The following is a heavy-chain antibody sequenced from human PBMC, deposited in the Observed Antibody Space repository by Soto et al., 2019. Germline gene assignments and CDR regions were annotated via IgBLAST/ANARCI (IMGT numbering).Heavy chain of an antibody. D-gene: IGHD4-17*01. V-gene: IGHV3-23*01. J-gene: IGHJ4*02. CDR2: ISGSGGST. CDR3: AKDPLRRRETPRLTYFDY. Sequence: GGSLRLSCVASGFTFSSYAMSWVRQAPGKGLEWVSAISGSGGSTYYADSVKGRFTISRDNSKNTLYLQMNSLRAEDTAVYYCAKDPLRRRETPRLTYFDYWGQGTLVTVSS. CDR1: GFTFSSYA.